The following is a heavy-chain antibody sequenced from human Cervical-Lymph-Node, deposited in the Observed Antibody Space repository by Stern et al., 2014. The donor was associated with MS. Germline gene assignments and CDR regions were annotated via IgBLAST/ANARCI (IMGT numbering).Heavy chain of an antibody. CDR3: ARDTSSPERSDW. CDR2: ITNVGST. V-gene: IGHV3-53*01. D-gene: IGHD3-16*01. Sequence: VQLVQSGGGVIQPAGSLRLSCTASGFTVSRDYMTWVRQAPGQGMEWVPLITNVGSTFYTDSVKGRFTISRDDSKNTVYLHMTSLRAEDTAMYYCARDTSSPERSDWWGQGTLVTVSS. J-gene: IGHJ4*02. CDR1: GFTVSRDY.